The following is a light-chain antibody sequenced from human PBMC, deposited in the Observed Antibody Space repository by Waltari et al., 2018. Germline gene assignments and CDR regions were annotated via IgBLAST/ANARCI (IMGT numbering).Light chain of an antibody. Sequence: QSALTQPASVSGSPGQSITISCTGTSSDVGGYNYVSWYQQRPGKAPKVMIYDVSYRPSGVSNRFSGSKSGNTASLTISRLQAEDEADYYCASYTSSSTWVFGGGTKLTVL. J-gene: IGLJ3*02. CDR3: ASYTSSSTWV. CDR1: SSDVGGYNY. V-gene: IGLV2-14*03. CDR2: DVS.